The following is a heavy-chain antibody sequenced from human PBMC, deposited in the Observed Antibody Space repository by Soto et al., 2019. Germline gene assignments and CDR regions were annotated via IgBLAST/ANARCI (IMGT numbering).Heavy chain of an antibody. V-gene: IGHV4-61*01. D-gene: IGHD3-10*01. CDR1: GGSVSSGRYD. CDR3: ARVKIWFGELSFDY. J-gene: IGHJ4*02. Sequence: XTLSLACTVSGGSVSSGRYDWSWIRQPPGKGLEWIWYIYYSGSTNYNPSLKSRVTISVDTSKNQFSLKLRSVTDAETAVYYCARVKIWFGELSFDYWGQGTLVTVSA. CDR2: IYYSGST.